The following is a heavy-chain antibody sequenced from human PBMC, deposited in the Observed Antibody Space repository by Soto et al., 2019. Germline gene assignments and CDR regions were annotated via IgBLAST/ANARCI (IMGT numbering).Heavy chain of an antibody. CDR2: MYSGGST. CDR3: ARDPPATRHGMDV. CDR1: GFTVSSNY. J-gene: IGHJ6*02. Sequence: EVQLVETGGGLIQPGGSLRLSCAASGFTVSSNYMSWVRQAPGKGLEWVSVMYSGGSTYYADSVRGRFTISRDNSKNTLYLQMKGLRAEATAVYYCARDPPATRHGMDVWGQGTTVTVSS. V-gene: IGHV3-53*02.